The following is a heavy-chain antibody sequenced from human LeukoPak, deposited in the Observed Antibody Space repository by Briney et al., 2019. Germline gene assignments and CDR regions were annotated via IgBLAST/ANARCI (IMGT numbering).Heavy chain of an antibody. J-gene: IGHJ3*01. V-gene: IGHV1-2*02. CDR2: INPNSGGT. CDR1: GYTFTGYY. Sequence: ASVKVSCKASGYTFTGYYMHWVRQAPGQGLEWMGWINPNSGGTNYAQKFQGSVTMTWDMSINTAYMDLNRLTSDDTAVYYCARDARGAFDLWGQGTMVTVSS. CDR3: ARDARGAFDL. D-gene: IGHD3-16*01.